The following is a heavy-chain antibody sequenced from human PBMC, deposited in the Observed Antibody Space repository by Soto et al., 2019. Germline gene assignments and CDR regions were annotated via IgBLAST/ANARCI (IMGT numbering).Heavy chain of an antibody. J-gene: IGHJ4*02. CDR3: ARGPGYIDVWRTFDX. CDR2: TYYNGDT. V-gene: IGHV4-61*08. Sequence: SEPLSLTFTFSDDSFIGADYYWSWIRQPLGKGPEWIGYTYYNGDTKYNTALKSRVTMSVDTSKNQFSLRLSSVTAADTAVYFCARGPGYIDVWRTFDXWGRGIPVTVSX. D-gene: IGHD6-25*01. CDR1: DDSFIGADYY.